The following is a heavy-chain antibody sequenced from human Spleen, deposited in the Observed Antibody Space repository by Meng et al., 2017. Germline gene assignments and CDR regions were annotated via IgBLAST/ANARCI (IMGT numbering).Heavy chain of an antibody. CDR2: INHRGST. CDR3: ASVELSTVTRLDY. J-gene: IGHJ4*02. CDR1: GGSFSGYY. Sequence: QVQLQQWGAGLLKPSETLSLTCAVYGGSFSGYYWTWIRQPPGKGLEWIGEINHRGSTVYSPSLKSRVTISIDMSKNQFFLKLTSVTAADTAVYYCASVELSTVTRLDYWGQGTLVTVSS. D-gene: IGHD4-17*01. V-gene: IGHV4-34*01.